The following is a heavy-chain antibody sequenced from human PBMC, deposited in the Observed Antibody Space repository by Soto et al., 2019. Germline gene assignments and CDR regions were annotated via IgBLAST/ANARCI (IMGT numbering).Heavy chain of an antibody. Sequence: TRSTNHNPSLKSRVTISVDTSKNQFSLKLSSVTAADTAVYYCASESQSNGIAYWGQRTLFTVSS. D-gene: IGHD2-8*01. J-gene: IGHJ4*02. CDR2: TRST. CDR3: ASESQSNGIAY. V-gene: IGHV4-59*01.